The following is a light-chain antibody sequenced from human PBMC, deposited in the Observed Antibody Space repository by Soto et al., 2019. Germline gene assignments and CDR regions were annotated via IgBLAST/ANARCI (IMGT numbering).Light chain of an antibody. Sequence: DVVMTQSPLSLPVTLGQPASISCRSSQSLVYSDGNTYLNWFQQRPGQSPRRLIYKVSNRDSGVPARFRGRGSGPDFTLEISRVEAADVGVYYCLHATHCPLPFGGGTKVEIK. CDR1: QSLVYSDGNTY. CDR2: KVS. J-gene: IGKJ4*01. CDR3: LHATHCPLP. V-gene: IGKV2-30*01.